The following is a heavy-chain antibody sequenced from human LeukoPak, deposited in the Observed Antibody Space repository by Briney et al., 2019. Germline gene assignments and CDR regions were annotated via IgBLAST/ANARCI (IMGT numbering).Heavy chain of an antibody. J-gene: IGHJ4*02. D-gene: IGHD3-10*01. CDR3: AKVPGLYGSGSYGFDY. CDR2: ISSSSSTI. Sequence: GGSLRLSCAASGFTFSSYSMNWVRQAPGKGLEWVSYISSSSSTIYYADSVKGRFTISRDNAKNSLYLQMNSLRAEDTAVYYCAKVPGLYGSGSYGFDYWGQGTLVTVSS. V-gene: IGHV3-48*04. CDR1: GFTFSSYS.